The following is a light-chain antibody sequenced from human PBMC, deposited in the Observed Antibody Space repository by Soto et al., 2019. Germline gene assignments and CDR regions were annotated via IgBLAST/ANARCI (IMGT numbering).Light chain of an antibody. CDR3: AAWDASLSGSV. Sequence: QSVLTHPPSASVTPGQRATISCSGSSSNIGSNYVYWYQQLPGTAPNLLIYRNTQRPSGVPDRFSGSKSGLSASLAISGIRSEDEADYYCAAWDASLSGSVFGTGTKVTVL. CDR2: RNT. J-gene: IGLJ1*01. V-gene: IGLV1-47*01. CDR1: SSNIGSNY.